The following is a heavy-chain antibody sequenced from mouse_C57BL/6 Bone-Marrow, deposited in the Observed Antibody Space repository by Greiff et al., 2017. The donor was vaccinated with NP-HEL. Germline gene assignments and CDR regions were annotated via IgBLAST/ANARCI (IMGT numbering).Heavy chain of an antibody. V-gene: IGHV1-81*01. CDR2: LYPRSGNT. J-gene: IGHJ4*01. Sequence: QVQLKQSGAELARPGASVKLSCKASGYTFTSYGISWVKQRTGQGLEWIGELYPRSGNTYYNEKFKGKATMTADKSSSTAYMELRSLTSEYSAVYFCAREGGLYSNYVLYAMDYWGQGTSVTVSS. CDR3: AREGGLYSNYVLYAMDY. CDR1: GYTFTSYG. D-gene: IGHD2-5*01.